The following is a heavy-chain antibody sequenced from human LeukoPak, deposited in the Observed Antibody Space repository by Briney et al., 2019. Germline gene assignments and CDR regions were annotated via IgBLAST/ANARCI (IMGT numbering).Heavy chain of an antibody. V-gene: IGHV3-21*01. Sequence: PGGSLRLSCAASGFTFSDYSMNWVRQAPGKGLEWVSSISSSSRYIYYADSVKGRFTISRDNAKNTLFLQMNSLRAEDTAVYYCARRSAAKDAFDIWGQGTMVTVSS. CDR2: ISSSSRYI. CDR1: GFTFSDYS. J-gene: IGHJ3*02. CDR3: ARRSAAKDAFDI. D-gene: IGHD6-25*01.